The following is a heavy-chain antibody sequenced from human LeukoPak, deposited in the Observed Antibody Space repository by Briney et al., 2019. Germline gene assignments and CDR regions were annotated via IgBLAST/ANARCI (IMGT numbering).Heavy chain of an antibody. CDR2: VSYDGSKK. J-gene: IGHJ4*02. D-gene: IGHD3-22*01. CDR3: AKLGFDSSGSHSLVDY. Sequence: GGSLRLSCAASGFTFSSYGMHWVRLPPGKGLEWGGFVSYDGSKKFYADFVKGRFSISRDNSKNTLYVQMNSLGAEDTALYYCAKLGFDSSGSHSLVDYWGQGTPVTVSS. V-gene: IGHV3-30*18. CDR1: GFTFSSYG.